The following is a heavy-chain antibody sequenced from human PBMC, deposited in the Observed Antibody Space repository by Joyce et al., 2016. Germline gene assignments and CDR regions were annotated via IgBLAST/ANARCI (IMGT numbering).Heavy chain of an antibody. V-gene: IGHV4-4*02. CDR2: IYLGGST. J-gene: IGHJ5*01. D-gene: IGHD5-12*01. Sequence: QVQLQELGPGLVKPSGTLSLTCAVSGGSISSAHWWSWVRQPPGKGLEWIGEIYLGGSTTYNPSLMSRVTRSVDKSKNQLSLKMNSVTAADTAVYYWARNGAYSQDSWGQGTLVTVSS. CDR3: ARNGAYSQDS. CDR1: GGSISSAHW.